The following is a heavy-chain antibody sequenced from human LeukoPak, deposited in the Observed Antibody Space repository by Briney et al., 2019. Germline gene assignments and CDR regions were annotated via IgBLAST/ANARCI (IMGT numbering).Heavy chain of an antibody. V-gene: IGHV3-48*02. CDR3: AREYCSSTNCYAHMDV. CDR1: GFTFSSYS. J-gene: IGHJ6*02. Sequence: GRSLRLSCAASGFTFSSYSMNWVRQAPGKGLEWVSYISSSSSTIYYADSVKGRFTISRDNAKNSLYLQMNSLRDEDTAVYYCAREYCSSTNCYAHMDVWGQGTTVTVSS. CDR2: ISSSSSTI. D-gene: IGHD2-2*01.